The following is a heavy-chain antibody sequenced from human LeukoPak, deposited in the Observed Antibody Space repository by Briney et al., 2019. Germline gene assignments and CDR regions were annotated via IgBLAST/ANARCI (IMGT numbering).Heavy chain of an antibody. CDR2: IYHSGST. CDR3: ARGDIVVVPAAIHSWFDP. Sequence: SETLSLTCTVSGGSISTYYWSWIRQPPGKGLEWIGYIYHSGSTYYNPSLKSRVTISVDRSKNQFSLRLSSVTAADTAVYYCARGDIVVVPAAIHSWFDPWGQGTLVTVSS. CDR1: GGSISTYY. V-gene: IGHV4-59*12. D-gene: IGHD2-2*01. J-gene: IGHJ5*02.